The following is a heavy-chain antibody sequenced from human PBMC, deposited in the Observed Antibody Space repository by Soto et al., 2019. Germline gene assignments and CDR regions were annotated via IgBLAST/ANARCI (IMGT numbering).Heavy chain of an antibody. Sequence: QSQLQESGPGLVKPSETLSLTCTVSGGSISSSTYYWGWIRQPPGKGLEWIASISYSGNTFYHPCLKTLVTISVAASNNQFSLKLFSGTAADTAVYYCTSRKIEDNCSMNSCYVPHWGQGTLVTVSS. CDR3: TSRKIEDNCSMNSCYVPH. CDR2: ISYSGNT. J-gene: IGHJ4*02. D-gene: IGHD2-2*01. CDR1: GGSISSSTYY. V-gene: IGHV4-39*01.